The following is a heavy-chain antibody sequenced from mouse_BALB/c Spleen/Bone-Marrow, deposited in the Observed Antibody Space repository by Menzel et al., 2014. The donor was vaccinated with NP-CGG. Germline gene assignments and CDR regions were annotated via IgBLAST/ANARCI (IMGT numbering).Heavy chain of an antibody. J-gene: IGHJ4*01. Sequence: VQLKESGPELVKPGASVKVSCKASGYVFTSYNMYWVKQSHGKSLGWIGYIDPYNGGTTYNQKFKGKATLTVDKSSSTAYMHLNSLTSEDSAVYYCARALLGAMDYWGQGTSVTVSS. CDR3: ARALLGAMDY. CDR2: IDPYNGGT. V-gene: IGHV1S135*01. D-gene: IGHD1-1*01. CDR1: GYVFTSYN.